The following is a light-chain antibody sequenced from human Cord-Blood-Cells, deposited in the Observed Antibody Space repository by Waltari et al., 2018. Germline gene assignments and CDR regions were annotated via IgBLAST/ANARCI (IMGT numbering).Light chain of an antibody. V-gene: IGKV1-9*01. CDR2: AAS. Sequence: IQLPQSPSSLSASVGDRVTITCRASQGISSYLAWYQQKPGKAPKLLIYAASTLQSGVPSRFSGSGSGTDFTLTISSLQPEYFATYYCQQLNSYPRTFGQGTKVEIK. CDR3: QQLNSYPRT. J-gene: IGKJ1*01. CDR1: QGISSY.